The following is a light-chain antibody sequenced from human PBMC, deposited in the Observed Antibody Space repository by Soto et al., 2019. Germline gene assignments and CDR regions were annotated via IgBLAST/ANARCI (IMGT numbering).Light chain of an antibody. Sequence: AIRMTQSPSSFSASTGDRVTITCRASQGISSYLAWYQQKPGKAPKLLIYAASTLQSGVPSRFSGSGSGTDFALTISCLQSEDFATYYCQQYYSYPRPCGQGTKVELK. V-gene: IGKV1-8*01. CDR1: QGISSY. CDR3: QQYYSYPRP. J-gene: IGKJ1*01. CDR2: AAS.